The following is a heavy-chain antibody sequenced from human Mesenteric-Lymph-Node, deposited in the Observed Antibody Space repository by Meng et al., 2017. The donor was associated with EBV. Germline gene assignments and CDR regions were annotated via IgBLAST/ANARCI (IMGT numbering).Heavy chain of an antibody. J-gene: IGHJ5*02. CDR1: GGSISSGGYS. V-gene: IGHV4-30-2*01. CDR2: IYHSGST. D-gene: IGHD5-12*01. CDR3: ARGGGEYSGYDPKWLDP. Sequence: QLQRQESGSGLVKSSQTLALTCAVSGGSISSGGYSWSWIRQPPGKGLEWIGYIYHSGSTYYNPSLKSRVTIIVDRSKNQFSLKLSSVTAADTAVYYCARGGGEYSGYDPKWLDPWGQGTLVTVSS.